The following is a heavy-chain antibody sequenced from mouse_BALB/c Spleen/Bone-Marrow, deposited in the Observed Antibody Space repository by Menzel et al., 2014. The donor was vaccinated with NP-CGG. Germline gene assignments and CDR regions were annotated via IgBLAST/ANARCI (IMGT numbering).Heavy chain of an antibody. CDR1: GYTFTSYI. V-gene: IGHV1-14*01. Sequence: VQLQQSGPELVKPGAPVKMSCKASGYTFTSYILHWMKQKPGQGLEWIGYINPYNDVTKYNEKFKGKAKLTSDKSSSTAYMELSSLTSEDSAVYYCARDGYDSSYWYFDVWGAGTTVTVSS. CDR3: ARDGYDSSYWYFDV. D-gene: IGHD1-1*01. CDR2: INPYNDVT. J-gene: IGHJ1*01.